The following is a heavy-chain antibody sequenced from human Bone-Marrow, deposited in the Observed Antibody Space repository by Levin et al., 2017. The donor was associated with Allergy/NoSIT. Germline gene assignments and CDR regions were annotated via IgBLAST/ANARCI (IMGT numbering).Heavy chain of an antibody. V-gene: IGHV4-30-4*01. CDR2: IYNAGST. CDR1: GASVSSGNDY. D-gene: IGHD3-10*01. CDR3: ARATFTSGAGDF. J-gene: IGHJ4*02. Sequence: LRLSCTVSGASVSSGNDYWSWIRQPPGKGLEWLGYIYNAGSTFYNPSLKSRGTISVDTSKNQFSLNLTSVTAADTAVYYCARATFTSGAGDFWGQGTLVTVSS.